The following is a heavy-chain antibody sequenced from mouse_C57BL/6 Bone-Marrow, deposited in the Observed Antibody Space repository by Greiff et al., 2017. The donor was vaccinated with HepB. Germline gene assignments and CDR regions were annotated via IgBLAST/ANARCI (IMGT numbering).Heavy chain of an antibody. Sequence: EVQLQQSGTVLARPGASVKMSCKTSGYTFTSYWMHWVKQRPGQGLEWIGAIYPGNSDTSYNQKFKGKAKLTAVTSASTAYMELSSLTNEDSAVYYCTRSPITTVGWYFDVWGTGTTVTVSS. J-gene: IGHJ1*03. CDR2: IYPGNSDT. D-gene: IGHD1-1*01. V-gene: IGHV1-5*01. CDR3: TRSPITTVGWYFDV. CDR1: GYTFTSYW.